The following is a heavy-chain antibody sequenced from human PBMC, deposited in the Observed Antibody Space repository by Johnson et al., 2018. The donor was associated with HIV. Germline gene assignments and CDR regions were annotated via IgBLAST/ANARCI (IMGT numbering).Heavy chain of an antibody. D-gene: IGHD6-19*01. Sequence: EWLAVIIFDGVYKHHAESVRGRFTISRDNSKATLYLQINSLRAEDTAVYYCAKDRQWGPRDAFDIWGQGTMVTVSS. V-gene: IGHV3-30-3*02. CDR3: AKDRQWGPRDAFDI. CDR2: IIFDGVYK. J-gene: IGHJ3*02.